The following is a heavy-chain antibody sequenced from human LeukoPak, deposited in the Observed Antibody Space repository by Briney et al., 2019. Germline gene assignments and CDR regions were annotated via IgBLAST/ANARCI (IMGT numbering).Heavy chain of an antibody. CDR3: ARLLLTYPRKGPLDY. CDR1: GGSFSGYY. D-gene: IGHD2-15*01. CDR2: INHSGST. V-gene: IGHV4-34*01. Sequence: PSETLSLTCAVYGGSFSGYYWSWIRQPPGKGLEWIGEINHSGSTNYNPSLKSRVTISVDTSKNQFSLKLSSVTAADTAVYYCARLLLTYPRKGPLDYWGQGTLVTVSS. J-gene: IGHJ4*02.